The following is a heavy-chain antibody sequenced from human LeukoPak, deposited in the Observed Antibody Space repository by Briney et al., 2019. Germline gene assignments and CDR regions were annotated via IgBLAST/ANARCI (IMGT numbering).Heavy chain of an antibody. Sequence: KSSETLPLTCTVSGGPLISGSYYWGWIRQPPGKALEWIGYVSHSGNTNYNPSLKSRVTISKDTSKNQFSLQLSSVTAAETAVYCCVREHDWGDFDFWGQGTLVTVSS. J-gene: IGHJ4*02. CDR3: VREHDWGDFDF. V-gene: IGHV4-61*01. CDR1: GGPLISGSYY. D-gene: IGHD3-9*01. CDR2: VSHSGNT.